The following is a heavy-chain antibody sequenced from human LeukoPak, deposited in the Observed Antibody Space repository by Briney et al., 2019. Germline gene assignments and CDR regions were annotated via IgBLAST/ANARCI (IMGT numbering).Heavy chain of an antibody. CDR1: GFTVSSNS. CDR3: ARRAGAYSHPYDY. J-gene: IGHJ4*02. D-gene: IGHD4/OR15-4a*01. Sequence: PGGSLRLSCTVSGFTVSSNSMGWVRQAPGKGLEWVSFIYIDNTHYSDSVKGRFTISRDKSKNTPYLQMNSLRAEDTAVYYWARRAGAYSHPYDYCGEGTLVTVSS. CDR2: IYIDNT. V-gene: IGHV3-53*01.